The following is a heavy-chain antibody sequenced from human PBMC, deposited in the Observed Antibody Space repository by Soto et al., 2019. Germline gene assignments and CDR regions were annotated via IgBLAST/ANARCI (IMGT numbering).Heavy chain of an antibody. CDR2: ISYDGSNK. J-gene: IGHJ2*01. V-gene: IGHV3-30-3*01. Sequence: QVQLVESGGGVVQPGRSLRLSCAASGFTFSSYAMHWVRQAPGKGLEWVAVISYDGSNKYYPDSVKGRFTISSDNSTNTLYLQMTSLRAGDTAVYYCARPLWRDDYDWGYFDLWGRGTLVTVSS. D-gene: IGHD3-16*01. CDR1: GFTFSSYA. CDR3: ARPLWRDDYDWGYFDL.